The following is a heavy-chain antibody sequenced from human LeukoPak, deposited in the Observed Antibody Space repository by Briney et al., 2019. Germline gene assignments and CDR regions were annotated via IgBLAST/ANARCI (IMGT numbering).Heavy chain of an antibody. CDR3: AKFPIPIAAAGTWFDP. Sequence: GGSLRLSCAASGFTFSSYSMNWVRQAPGKGLEWVSSISSSSSYIYYADSVKGRFTISRDNAKNSLYLQMNSLRAEDTAVYYCAKFPIPIAAAGTWFDPWGQGTLVTVSS. CDR1: GFTFSSYS. V-gene: IGHV3-21*04. CDR2: ISSSSSYI. D-gene: IGHD6-13*01. J-gene: IGHJ5*02.